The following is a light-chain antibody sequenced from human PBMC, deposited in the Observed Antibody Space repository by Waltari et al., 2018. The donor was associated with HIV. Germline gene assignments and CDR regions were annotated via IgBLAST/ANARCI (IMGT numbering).Light chain of an antibody. J-gene: IGLJ1*01. CDR2: DVS. V-gene: IGLV2-14*03. CDR1: SSDFGGYNY. CDR3: SSYTSSNTLV. Sequence: QSALTQPASVSGPSAQSITLSCTGTSSDFGGYNYVSWYQQPPGKDPKLMIYDVSNLPSGVSNRFSGSRSGNTASLTISCLQAEEEADYYRSSYTSSNTLVFGTGTKVTVL.